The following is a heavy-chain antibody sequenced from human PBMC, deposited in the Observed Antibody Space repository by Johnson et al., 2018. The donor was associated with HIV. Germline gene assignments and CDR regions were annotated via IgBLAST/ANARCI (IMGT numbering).Heavy chain of an antibody. CDR1: GFTFSDYY. CDR3: AKAPDYYDSSPYAFDI. D-gene: IGHD3-22*01. Sequence: QVQLVESGGGLVKPGGSLRLSCVASGFTFSDYYMTWIRQAPGKGLEWLSYISSGGTTIYYSDSVQGRFTISRDNAKNSLYLQMNSLRAEDTALYYCAKAPDYYDSSPYAFDIWGQGTMVTVSS. CDR2: ISSGGTTI. V-gene: IGHV3-11*01. J-gene: IGHJ3*02.